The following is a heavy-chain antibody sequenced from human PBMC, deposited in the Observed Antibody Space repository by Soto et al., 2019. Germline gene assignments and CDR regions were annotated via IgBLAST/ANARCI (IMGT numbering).Heavy chain of an antibody. V-gene: IGHV3-30*18. CDR1: GFTFSSYG. CDR2: ISYDGSNK. Sequence: QVQLVESGGGVVQPGRSLRLSCAASGFTFSSYGMHWVRQAPGKGLEWVAVISYDGSNKYYADSVKGRFTISRDNSKNTLYLQMNSLRAEDTAVYYCAKGAIFAVAGHFDYWGQGTLVTVSS. J-gene: IGHJ4*02. CDR3: AKGAIFAVAGHFDY. D-gene: IGHD6-19*01.